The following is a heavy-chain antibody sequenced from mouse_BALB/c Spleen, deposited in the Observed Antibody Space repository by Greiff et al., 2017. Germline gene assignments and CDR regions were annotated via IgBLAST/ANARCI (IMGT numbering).Heavy chain of an antibody. Sequence: DVQLQESGTVLARPGASVKMSCKASGYSFTSYWMHWVKQRPGQGLEWIGAIYPGNSDTSYNQKFKGKAKLTAVTSASTAYMELSSLTNEDSAVYYCTRSGDGNYFWFAYWGQGTLVTVSA. V-gene: IGHV1-5*01. CDR3: TRSGDGNYFWFAY. CDR1: GYSFTSYW. J-gene: IGHJ3*01. CDR2: IYPGNSDT. D-gene: IGHD2-1*01.